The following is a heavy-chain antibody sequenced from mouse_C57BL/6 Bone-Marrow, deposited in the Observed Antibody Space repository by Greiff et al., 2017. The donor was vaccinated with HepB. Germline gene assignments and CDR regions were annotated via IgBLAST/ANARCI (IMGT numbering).Heavy chain of an antibody. CDR3: ARYYYGAMDY. CDR2: ISDGGSYT. J-gene: IGHJ4*01. D-gene: IGHD1-1*01. V-gene: IGHV5-4*03. Sequence: DVMLVESGGGLVKPGGSLKLSCAASGFTFSSYAMSWVRQTPEKRLEWVATISDGGSYTYYPDNVKGRFTISRDNAKNNLYLQMSHLKSEDTAMYYCARYYYGAMDYWGQGTSVTVSS. CDR1: GFTFSSYA.